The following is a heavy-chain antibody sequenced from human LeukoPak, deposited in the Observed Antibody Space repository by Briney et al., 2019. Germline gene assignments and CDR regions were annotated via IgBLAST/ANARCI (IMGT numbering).Heavy chain of an antibody. J-gene: IGHJ4*02. CDR2: INHSGST. Sequence: SETLSLTCAVYGGSFSGYYWSWIRQPPGMGREWIGEINHSGSTNYNPSLKSRVTISVDTSKNQFSLKLSSVTAADTAVYYCARGRILSIAVAGHFDYWGQGTLVTVSS. CDR3: ARGRILSIAVAGHFDY. CDR1: GGSFSGYY. D-gene: IGHD6-19*01. V-gene: IGHV4-34*01.